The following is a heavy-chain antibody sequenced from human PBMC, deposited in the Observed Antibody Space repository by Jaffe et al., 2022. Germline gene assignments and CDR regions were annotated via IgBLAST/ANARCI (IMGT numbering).Heavy chain of an antibody. D-gene: IGHD4-17*01. V-gene: IGHV3-9*01. Sequence: EVQLVESGGGLVQPGRSLRLSCAASGFTFDDYAMHWVRQAPGKGLEWVSGISWNSGSIGYADSVKGRFTISRDNAKNSLYLQMNSLRAEDTALYYCAKDGYYGDYLFGWFDPWGQGTLVTVSS. CDR3: AKDGYYGDYLFGWFDP. CDR1: GFTFDDYA. CDR2: ISWNSGSI. J-gene: IGHJ5*02.